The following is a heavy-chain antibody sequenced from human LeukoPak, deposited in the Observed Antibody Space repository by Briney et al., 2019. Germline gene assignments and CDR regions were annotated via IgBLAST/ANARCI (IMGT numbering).Heavy chain of an antibody. D-gene: IGHD2-15*01. CDR3: AGGPHSPLTILYGVAEYGYFDY. J-gene: IGHJ4*02. CDR1: GGSISSSSYY. CDR2: IYYSGST. Sequence: SETQSLTCTVSGGSISSSSYYWGWIRQPPGKGLEWIGSIYYSGSTYYNPSLKSRVTISVDTSKNQFSLKLSSVTAADTAVYYCAGGPHSPLTILYGVAEYGYFDYWGQGTLVTVSS. V-gene: IGHV4-39*01.